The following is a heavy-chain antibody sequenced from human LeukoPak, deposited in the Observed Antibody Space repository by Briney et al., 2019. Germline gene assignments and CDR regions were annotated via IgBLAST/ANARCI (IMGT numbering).Heavy chain of an antibody. CDR1: GFTFSSYA. V-gene: IGHV3-30*04. Sequence: GGSLRLSCAASGFTFSSYAMHWVRQAPGKGLEWVAVISYDGSNKYYADSVKGRFTISRDNSKNTLYLQMNSLRAEDTAVYYCAKGRPPYYYDSSGYYARNYYYMDVWGKGTTVTISS. CDR2: ISYDGSNK. CDR3: AKGRPPYYYDSSGYYARNYYYMDV. D-gene: IGHD3-22*01. J-gene: IGHJ6*03.